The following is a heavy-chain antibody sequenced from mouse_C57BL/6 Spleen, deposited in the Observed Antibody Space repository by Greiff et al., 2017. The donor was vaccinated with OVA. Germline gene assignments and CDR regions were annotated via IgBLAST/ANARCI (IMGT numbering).Heavy chain of an antibody. CDR2: IDPSDSYT. J-gene: IGHJ3*01. Sequence: QVQLQQSGPELVKPGASVKLSCKASGYTFTSYDINWVKQRPGQGLEWIGEIDPSDSYTNYNQKFKGKSTLTVDKSSSTAYMQLSSLTSEDSAVYYCARGAYYSNYTFAYWGQGTLVTVSA. V-gene: IGHV1-69*01. D-gene: IGHD2-5*01. CDR3: ARGAYYSNYTFAY. CDR1: GYTFTSYD.